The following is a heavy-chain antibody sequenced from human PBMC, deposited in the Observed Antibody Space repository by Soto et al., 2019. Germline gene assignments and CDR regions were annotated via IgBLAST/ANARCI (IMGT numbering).Heavy chain of an antibody. J-gene: IGHJ6*03. CDR1: GFTFSSSA. Sequence: ESGGGLVQPGGSLRLSCAASGFTFSSSAMNWVRQAPGKGLGWVSSISNSGGTTSYADSVKGRFTISRDNSKNTLYLQMNSLRAEDTAVYYCAKGSRGAYYYCMDVWGKGTTVTVSS. CDR3: AKGSRGAYYYCMDV. V-gene: IGHV3-23*01. CDR2: ISNSGGTT.